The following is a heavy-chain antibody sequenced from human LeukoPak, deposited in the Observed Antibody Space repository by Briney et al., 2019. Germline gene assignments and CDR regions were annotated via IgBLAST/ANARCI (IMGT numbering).Heavy chain of an antibody. D-gene: IGHD6-19*01. J-gene: IGHJ4*02. CDR2: ITWNGGKI. Sequence: TGGSLRLSCAASGFTFNDYAMYWVRQGPGKGLEWVSSITWNGGKIAYADSVKGRFTISRDNSKNTLYLQMNSLRAEDTAVYYCASGGGSGWYEIYWGQGTLVTVSS. CDR1: GFTFNDYA. CDR3: ASGGGSGWYEIY. V-gene: IGHV3-9*01.